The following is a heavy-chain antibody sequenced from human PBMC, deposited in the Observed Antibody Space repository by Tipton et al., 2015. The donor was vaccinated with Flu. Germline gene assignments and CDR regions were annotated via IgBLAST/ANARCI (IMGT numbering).Heavy chain of an antibody. CDR2: ISNSGSS. Sequence: TLSLTCSVSGDSISSFYWSWIRQPPGKGLEWIAYISNSGSSNYNPSLKSRVTISVDASKNQISLKLSSVAAADTAVYYCARYPESNYHWFGPWGQGALVTVSS. D-gene: IGHD4-11*01. J-gene: IGHJ5*02. CDR1: GDSISSFY. V-gene: IGHV4-59*12. CDR3: ARYPESNYHWFGP.